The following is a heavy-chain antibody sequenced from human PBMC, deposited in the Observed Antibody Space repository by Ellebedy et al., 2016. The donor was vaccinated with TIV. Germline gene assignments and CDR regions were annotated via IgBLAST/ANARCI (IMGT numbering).Heavy chain of an antibody. J-gene: IGHJ6*02. D-gene: IGHD1-7*01. CDR3: AKSRASWNLAIDYFAMDV. Sequence: GGSLRLXXAASGFTFRNYGMHWVRQAPGKGLEWVAYISGPGTTTRYPDSVKGRFTISRDNAKKSLYLQMSSLTAEDTASYYCAKSRASWNLAIDYFAMDVWGPGTSVTVSS. CDR2: ISGPGTTT. CDR1: GFTFRNYG. V-gene: IGHV3-48*04.